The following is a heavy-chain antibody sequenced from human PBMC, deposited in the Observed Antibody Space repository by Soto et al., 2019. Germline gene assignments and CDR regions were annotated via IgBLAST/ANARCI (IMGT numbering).Heavy chain of an antibody. CDR1: GGTFSGYA. CDR3: ASARGAGSFDS. Sequence: QVQVVQSGPEVKKSGSSMKVSCKASGGTFSGYAINWVRQAPGQGLEWMGGIIPMLETTTYAQNFQGRITSAADDLTTTVYMELSSVASEDTAVYYCASARGAGSFDSWGQGTLVTVSS. V-gene: IGHV1-69*12. CDR2: IIPMLETT. D-gene: IGHD6-25*01. J-gene: IGHJ5*01.